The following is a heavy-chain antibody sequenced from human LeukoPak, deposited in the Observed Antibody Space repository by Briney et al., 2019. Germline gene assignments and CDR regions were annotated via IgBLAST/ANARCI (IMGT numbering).Heavy chain of an antibody. J-gene: IGHJ4*02. D-gene: IGHD3-10*01. CDR3: ASLIYGSGSRPYYFDY. Sequence: GESLKISCKGSGYSFTSYWIGWVRQMPGKGLEWMGIIYPGDSDTRYSPSFQGQGTISADKSISTAYLQWSSLKASDTAMYYCASLIYGSGSRPYYFDYWGQGTLVTVSS. CDR1: GYSFTSYW. CDR2: IYPGDSDT. V-gene: IGHV5-51*01.